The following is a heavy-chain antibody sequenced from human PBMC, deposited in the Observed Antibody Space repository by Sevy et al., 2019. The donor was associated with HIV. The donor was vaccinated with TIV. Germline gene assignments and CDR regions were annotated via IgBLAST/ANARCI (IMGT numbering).Heavy chain of an antibody. J-gene: IGHJ5*02. D-gene: IGHD6-13*01. Sequence: GGSLRLSCAASGFTFSSYSMNWVRQAPGKGLEWVSSISSSSSYIYYADSVKGRFTISRDNAKNSLYLQMHSLRAEDTAVYYCARDSLSSSWYGVLDPWGQGTLVTVSS. CDR2: ISSSSSYI. CDR3: ARDSLSSSWYGVLDP. V-gene: IGHV3-21*01. CDR1: GFTFSSYS.